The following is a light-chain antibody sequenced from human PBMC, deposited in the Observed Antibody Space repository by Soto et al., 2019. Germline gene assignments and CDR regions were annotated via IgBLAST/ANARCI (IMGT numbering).Light chain of an antibody. J-gene: IGKJ5*01. CDR1: QSVSSSY. CDR3: QQYGSSPQAT. V-gene: IGKV3-20*01. CDR2: GAS. Sequence: EIVLTQSPGTLSLSPGERATLSCRASQSVSSSYLAWYQQKPGQAPRLLIYGASIRATGIPDRFSGSVSGTDFTLTISRLEPEDFAVYYCQQYGSSPQATFGQGTRLEIK.